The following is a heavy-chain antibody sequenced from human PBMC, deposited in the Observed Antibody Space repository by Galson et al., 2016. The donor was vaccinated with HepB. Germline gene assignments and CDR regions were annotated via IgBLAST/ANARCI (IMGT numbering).Heavy chain of an antibody. CDR1: GFTFSSYA. D-gene: IGHD3-10*01. V-gene: IGHV3-30*04. J-gene: IGHJ4*02. CDR2: ISKDGRIK. CDR3: AKEDGGSGSYLEY. Sequence: SLRLSCAASGFTFSSYAIHWVRQAPGKGLEWVSVISKDGRIKNYAESEKGRFTISRDNSKNTLYLQMNTLRVEDTAAYYCAKEDGGSGSYLEYWGQGTLVTVSS.